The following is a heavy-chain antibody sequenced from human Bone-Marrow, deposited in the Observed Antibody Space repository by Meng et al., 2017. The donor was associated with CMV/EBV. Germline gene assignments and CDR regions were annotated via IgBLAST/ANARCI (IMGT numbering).Heavy chain of an antibody. Sequence: GESLKLYCAASGFTFSSYAMRWVRQAPGKGLEWVSVIYSGGSSPYYADSVKGRFTISRDNSKNTLYLQMNSLRAEDTDVYYCAKDRGVNYDFWSGYYKWPMSGYYYYYGMDVWGQGTTVTVSS. CDR3: AKDRGVNYDFWSGYYKWPMSGYYYYYGMDV. D-gene: IGHD3-3*01. CDR2: IYSGGSSP. V-gene: IGHV3-23*03. J-gene: IGHJ6*02. CDR1: GFTFSSYA.